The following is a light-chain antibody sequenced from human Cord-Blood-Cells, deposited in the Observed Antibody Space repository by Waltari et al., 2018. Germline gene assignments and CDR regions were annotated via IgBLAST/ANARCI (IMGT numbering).Light chain of an antibody. CDR3: QQYYSYPMYT. CDR1: QGISSY. Sequence: AIRMTQSPSSFSASTGDRVTITCRASQGISSYLAWYQQKPGKAPKLLIYAASTLQSGVPSRFSGSGPGTDFTLTISCLQSEDFATYYCQQYYSYPMYTFGQGTKLEIK. J-gene: IGKJ2*01. V-gene: IGKV1-8*01. CDR2: AAS.